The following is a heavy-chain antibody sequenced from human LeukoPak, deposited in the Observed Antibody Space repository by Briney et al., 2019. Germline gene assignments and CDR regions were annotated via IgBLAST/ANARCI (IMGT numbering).Heavy chain of an antibody. Sequence: ASVKVSCKASGYTFTNYAMNWVRQAPGQGLEWMGGINTNTGNPTYAQGFTGRFVFSLDTSVSTAYLQINSLKAEDTALFYCARDSLISGSYETYFDYWGQGTLVTVSS. CDR1: GYTFTNYA. CDR3: ARDSLISGSYETYFDY. J-gene: IGHJ4*02. D-gene: IGHD3-10*01. CDR2: INTNTGNP. V-gene: IGHV7-4-1*02.